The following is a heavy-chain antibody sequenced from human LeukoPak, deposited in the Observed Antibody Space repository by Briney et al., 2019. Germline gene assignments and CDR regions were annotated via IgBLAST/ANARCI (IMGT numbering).Heavy chain of an antibody. CDR2: ISGSGGST. J-gene: IGHJ4*02. Sequence: PGGSLRLSRAASGFSFSSYAMSWVRQAPGKGLEWVSAISGSGGSTYYADSVKGRFTISRDNAKNSLYLQMNSLRAEDTAVYYCARVPHDIVVVVAATPDYWGQGTRVTVSS. CDR1: GFSFSSYA. D-gene: IGHD2-15*01. CDR3: ARVPHDIVVVVAATPDY. V-gene: IGHV3-23*01.